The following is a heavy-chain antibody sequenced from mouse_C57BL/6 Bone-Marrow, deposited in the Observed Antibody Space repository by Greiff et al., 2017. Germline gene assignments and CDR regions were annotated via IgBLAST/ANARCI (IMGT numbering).Heavy chain of an antibody. Sequence: EVQGVESGGGLVKPGGSLKLSCAASGFTFSSYAMSWVRQTPEKRLEWVATISDGGSYTYYPDNVKGRFTISRDKAKNNLYLQMSHLKSEDTAVYYCARNWAWFAYWGQGTLVTVSA. CDR3: ARNWAWFAY. D-gene: IGHD4-1*01. CDR2: ISDGGSYT. J-gene: IGHJ3*01. V-gene: IGHV5-4*01. CDR1: GFTFSSYA.